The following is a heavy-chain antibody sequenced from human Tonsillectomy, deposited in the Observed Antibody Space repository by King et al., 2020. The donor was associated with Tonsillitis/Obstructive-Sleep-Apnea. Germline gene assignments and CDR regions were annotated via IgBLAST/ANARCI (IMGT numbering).Heavy chain of an antibody. J-gene: IGHJ4*02. CDR3: ARIRADFGDHATIDY. D-gene: IGHD4-17*01. CDR2: IDWDDDK. V-gene: IGHV2-70*11. CDR1: GFSLSTSGMC. Sequence: VTLKESGPALVKPTQTLTLTCTFSGFSLSTSGMCVSWIRQPPGKALEWLARIDWDDDKYYSASLKTRLTISKDTSKNQVVLTMTNMDPVDTATFYCARIRADFGDHATIDYWGQGTLVTVSS.